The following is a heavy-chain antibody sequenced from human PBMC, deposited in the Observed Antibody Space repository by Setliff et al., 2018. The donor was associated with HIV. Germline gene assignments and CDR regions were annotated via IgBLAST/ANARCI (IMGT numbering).Heavy chain of an antibody. J-gene: IGHJ4*02. CDR2: INDNGST. Sequence: PSETLSLTCAVYGGSLSGYYWSWIRQPPGKGLEWIGEINDNGSTNYNPSLKSRVTISVDTSKNQFSLKLSSVTAADTAVYYCARSQPDTIFGVVIFDYWGQGKMVTSPQ. CDR3: ARSQPDTIFGVVIFDY. CDR1: GGSLSGYY. V-gene: IGHV4-34*01. D-gene: IGHD3-3*01.